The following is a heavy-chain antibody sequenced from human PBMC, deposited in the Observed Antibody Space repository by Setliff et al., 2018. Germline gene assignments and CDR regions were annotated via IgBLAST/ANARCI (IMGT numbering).Heavy chain of an antibody. Sequence: SVKVFCKTSGGTFSTFGIHWVRQAPGQGLVWMGGINPIFGTAHYAQKFQGRVTITADESTSTAYMGLSSLKSEDTAVYYCAREPLWGSHDAFDIWGQGTMVTVSS. J-gene: IGHJ3*02. V-gene: IGHV1-69*13. CDR3: AREPLWGSHDAFDI. D-gene: IGHD7-27*01. CDR2: INPIFGTA. CDR1: GGTFSTFG.